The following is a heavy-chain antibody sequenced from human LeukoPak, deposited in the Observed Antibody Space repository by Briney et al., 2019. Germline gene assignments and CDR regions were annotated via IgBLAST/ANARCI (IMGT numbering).Heavy chain of an antibody. Sequence: ASVKVSCKASGYTFTGYYMHWVRQAPGQGLEWMGWINPNSGGTNYAQKFQGRVTMTRDTSISTAYMELSRLRSDDTAVYYCAREARSSSWYPHDRYFQHWGQGTLVTVSS. CDR2: INPNSGGT. D-gene: IGHD6-13*01. V-gene: IGHV1-2*02. CDR1: GYTFTGYY. CDR3: AREARSSSWYPHDRYFQH. J-gene: IGHJ1*01.